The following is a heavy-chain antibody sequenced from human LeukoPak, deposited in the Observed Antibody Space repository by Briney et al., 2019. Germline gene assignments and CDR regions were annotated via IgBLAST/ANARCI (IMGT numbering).Heavy chain of an antibody. D-gene: IGHD3-16*01. CDR1: GGSISSGSNY. CDR3: ARDLVGGGGFDY. J-gene: IGHJ4*02. V-gene: IGHV4-39*07. Sequence: SQTLSLTCTVSGGSISSGSNYWSWIRQPPGKGLEWIGNIYYSGSTYYTPSLKSRLTISVDTSKNQFSLNLNSVTAADTAVYYCARDLVGGGGFDYWGQGTLVTVSS. CDR2: IYYSGST.